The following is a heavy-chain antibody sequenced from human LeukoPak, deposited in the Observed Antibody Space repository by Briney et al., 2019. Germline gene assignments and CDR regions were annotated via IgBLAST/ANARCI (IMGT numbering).Heavy chain of an antibody. CDR3: ARYYYDSSGYYPLFAFDI. Sequence: GESLKISCKGSGYNFTSFWIGWVRQMPGKGLEWMGIIYPGDSDTRYSPSFQGQVTISADKSISTAYLQWSSLKASDTAMYYCARYYYDSSGYYPLFAFDIWGQGTMVTVSS. J-gene: IGHJ3*02. CDR2: IYPGDSDT. D-gene: IGHD3-22*01. CDR1: GYNFTSFW. V-gene: IGHV5-51*01.